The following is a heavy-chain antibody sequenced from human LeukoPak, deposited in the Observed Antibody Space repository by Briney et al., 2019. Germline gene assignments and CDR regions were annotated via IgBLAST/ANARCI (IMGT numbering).Heavy chain of an antibody. CDR3: ARSDYDSSGYYFAVGAAFDI. D-gene: IGHD3-22*01. Sequence: SYIYYEDSVKGRFTISRDNAKNSLYLQMNSLRAEDTAVYYCARSDYDSSGYYFAVGAAFDIWGQGTMVTVSS. CDR2: SYI. V-gene: IGHV3-21*01. J-gene: IGHJ3*02.